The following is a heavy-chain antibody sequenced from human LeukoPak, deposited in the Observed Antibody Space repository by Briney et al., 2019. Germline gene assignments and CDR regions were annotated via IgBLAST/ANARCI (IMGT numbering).Heavy chain of an antibody. D-gene: IGHD3-10*01. J-gene: IGHJ4*02. CDR1: GFTFSSYG. V-gene: IGHV3-30*18. CDR3: AKDRYYGSGEYFDY. Sequence: GGSLRLSCAASGFTFSSYGMHWVRQAPGKGLEWVAVISYDGSNKYYADSVKGRFTISRDNSKNTLYLQMNSLRAEDTAVYYCAKDRYYGSGEYFDYWGQGTPVTVSS. CDR2: ISYDGSNK.